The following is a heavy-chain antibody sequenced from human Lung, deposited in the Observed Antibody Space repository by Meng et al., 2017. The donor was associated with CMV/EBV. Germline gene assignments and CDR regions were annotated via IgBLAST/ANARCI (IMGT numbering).Heavy chain of an antibody. J-gene: IGHJ6*02. CDR2: SIPMYATV. D-gene: IGHD2-2*01. CDR3: VRDCSVASCYDFYYYGMDV. Sequence: SXXVSXKASGGTFNSYSISWVRQAPGQGLEWMGGSIPMYATVNYAQKFQGGVTITTDESASTAYMELSSLRSEDTGVYYCVRDCSVASCYDFYYYGMDVWXRGTTVTVSS. CDR1: GGTFNSYS. V-gene: IGHV1-69*05.